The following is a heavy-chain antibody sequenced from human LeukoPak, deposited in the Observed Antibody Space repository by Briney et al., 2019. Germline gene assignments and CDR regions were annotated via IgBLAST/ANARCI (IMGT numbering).Heavy chain of an antibody. CDR2: IYPSGST. J-gene: IGHJ4*02. D-gene: IGHD6-6*01. V-gene: IGHV4-61*02. CDR3: ARGGGSSPSY. Sequence: SETLSLTCTASGGSISSGSGSYYWSWIRQPAGKGLEWVGRIYPSGSTAYNPSLESRVTISVDSSKNQFSLNLNSVTAADTAVYYCARGGGSSPSYWGQGTLVTVSS. CDR1: GGSISSGSGSYY.